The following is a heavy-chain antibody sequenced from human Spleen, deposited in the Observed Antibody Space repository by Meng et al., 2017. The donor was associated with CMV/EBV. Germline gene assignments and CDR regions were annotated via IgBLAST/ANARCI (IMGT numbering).Heavy chain of an antibody. J-gene: IGHJ4*02. CDR2: INTYNGNT. Sequence: CKASGYTFTSHDLNWVRQAPGQGLEWLGRINTYNGNTNYAQKLQGRVTMTTDTSTGAAYMDLRSLRSDDTAVYFCAREYQLYSGSLDCWGQGTLVTVSS. CDR1: GYTFTSHD. CDR3: AREYQLYSGSLDC. D-gene: IGHD1-26*01. V-gene: IGHV1-18*01.